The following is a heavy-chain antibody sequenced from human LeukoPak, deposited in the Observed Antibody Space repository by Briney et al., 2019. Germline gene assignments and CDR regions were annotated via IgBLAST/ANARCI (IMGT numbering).Heavy chain of an antibody. CDR1: GYTFTSYA. J-gene: IGHJ3*01. CDR3: ARDHVKLGSSFHPFDAFDV. D-gene: IGHD2-2*01. Sequence: ASVKVSCKASGYTFTSYAMNWVRQAPGQGLEWMGWINTNTGNPTYAQGFTGRCVFSLDTSVSTAYPQISSLKAEDTAVYYCARDHVKLGSSFHPFDAFDVWGQGTLVTVSS. V-gene: IGHV7-4-1*02. CDR2: INTNTGNP.